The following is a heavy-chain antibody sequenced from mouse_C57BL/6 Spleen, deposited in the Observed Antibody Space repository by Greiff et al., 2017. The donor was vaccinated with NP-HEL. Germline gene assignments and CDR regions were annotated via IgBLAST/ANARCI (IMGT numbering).Heavy chain of an antibody. J-gene: IGHJ2*01. CDR3: ARKGYYYGSSSHFDY. V-gene: IGHV1-82*01. CDR2: IYPGDGDT. Sequence: QVQLKESGPELVKPGASVKISCKASGYAFSSSWMNWVKQRPGKGLEWIGRIYPGDGDTNYNGKFKGKATLTADKSSSTAYMKLSSLTSEDSAVYYCARKGYYYGSSSHFDYWGQGTTLTVSS. D-gene: IGHD1-1*01. CDR1: GYAFSSSW.